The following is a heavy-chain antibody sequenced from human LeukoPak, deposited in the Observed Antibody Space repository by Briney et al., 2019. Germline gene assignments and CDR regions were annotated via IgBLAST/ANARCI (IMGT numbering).Heavy chain of an antibody. J-gene: IGHJ3*02. CDR2: IYTSGST. V-gene: IGHV4-61*02. D-gene: IGHD3-3*01. Sequence: PSQTLSLTCTVSGGSISSGSYYWSWIRQPAGKGLEWIGRIYTSGSTNYNPSLKSRVTISVDTSKNQFSLKLSSVTAADTAVYYCAREISSRVVEHDAFDIFDQGTMVTVSS. CDR3: AREISSRVVEHDAFDI. CDR1: GGSISSGSYY.